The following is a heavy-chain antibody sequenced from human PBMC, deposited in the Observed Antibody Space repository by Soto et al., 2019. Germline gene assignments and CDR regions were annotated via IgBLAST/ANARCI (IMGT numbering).Heavy chain of an antibody. J-gene: IGHJ4*02. D-gene: IGHD1-1*01. Sequence: QVQLHESGPGLVKPSETLSLTCPVSGGSISSYYWCWIRQPPGQGLVWIGYIYYRGSTHYNPSLKSRVTISVYTSKIQFSLKLSSVTAADTAVYYCARQTGSGVRPVDYWGQGTLVTVSS. CDR3: ARQTGSGVRPVDY. CDR2: IYYRGST. V-gene: IGHV4-59*08. CDR1: GGSISSYY.